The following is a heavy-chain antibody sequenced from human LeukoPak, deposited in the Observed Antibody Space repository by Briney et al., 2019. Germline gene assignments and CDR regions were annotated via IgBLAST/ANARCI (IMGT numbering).Heavy chain of an antibody. J-gene: IGHJ4*02. V-gene: IGHV4-59*01. CDR3: AREYCSGGSCYPYYFDY. D-gene: IGHD2-15*01. CDR1: GGSISSYY. Sequence: SETLSLTCTVSGGSISSYYWSWIRQPPGKGLEGIGYIYYSGSTNYNPSLKSRVTISVDTSKNQFSLKLSSVTAADTAVYYCAREYCSGGSCYPYYFDYWGQGTLVTVSS. CDR2: IYYSGST.